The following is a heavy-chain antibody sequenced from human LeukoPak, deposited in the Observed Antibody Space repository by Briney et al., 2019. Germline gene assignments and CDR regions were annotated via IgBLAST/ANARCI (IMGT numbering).Heavy chain of an antibody. CDR1: GGSISSGGYY. Sequence: SETLSLTCTVSGGSISSGGYYWSWIRQHPGKGLEWIGYIYYSGSTNYNPSLKSRVTISVDTSKNQFSLKLSSVTAADTAVYYCARDAHYYDSSGYGGWYDYWGQGTPVTVSS. D-gene: IGHD3-22*01. J-gene: IGHJ4*02. CDR3: ARDAHYYDSSGYGGWYDY. CDR2: IYYSGST. V-gene: IGHV4-61*08.